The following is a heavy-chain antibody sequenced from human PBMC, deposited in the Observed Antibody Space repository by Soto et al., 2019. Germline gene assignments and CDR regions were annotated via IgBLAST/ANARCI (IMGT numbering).Heavy chain of an antibody. D-gene: IGHD6-13*01. CDR3: ARGDIAAETFFYYYGMDL. Sequence: QLVESGGGLLQPGGSLRLSCAASGFTLNNYWMHWVRQAPGMGLVWVSRINGDATSTSYADSVKGRFTISRDNARNTLYLQMNSLRAEDTALYYCARGDIAAETFFYYYGMDLWGQGTTVTVS. CDR1: GFTLNNYW. J-gene: IGHJ6*02. CDR2: INGDATST. V-gene: IGHV3-74*01.